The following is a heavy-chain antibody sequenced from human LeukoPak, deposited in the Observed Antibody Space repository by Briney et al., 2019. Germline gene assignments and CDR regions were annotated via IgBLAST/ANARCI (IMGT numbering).Heavy chain of an antibody. Sequence: ASVKVSCKASGYTFTGYYMHWVRQAPGQGLEWMGWINPNSGGTNYAQKFQGRVTMTRDTSTSTAYMELSRLRSDDTAVYYCARALGIAMVIPYFDYWGQGTLVTVSS. CDR1: GYTFTGYY. D-gene: IGHD5-18*01. CDR2: INPNSGGT. CDR3: ARALGIAMVIPYFDY. V-gene: IGHV1-2*02. J-gene: IGHJ4*02.